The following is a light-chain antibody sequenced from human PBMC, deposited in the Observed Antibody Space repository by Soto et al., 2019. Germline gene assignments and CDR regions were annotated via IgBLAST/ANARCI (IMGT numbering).Light chain of an antibody. J-gene: IGKJ5*01. CDR3: HQYNIWPPIT. CDR2: GAS. CDR1: QSVSRS. V-gene: IGKV3-15*01. Sequence: EIVMTQSPATLSVSPGERATLSCRASQSVSRSLAWYQQKPGQAPRLLIYGASTRATGIPARSSGSGSGTEFTLTISSLQSEDLAVYYCHQYNIWPPITFGQRTRLEI.